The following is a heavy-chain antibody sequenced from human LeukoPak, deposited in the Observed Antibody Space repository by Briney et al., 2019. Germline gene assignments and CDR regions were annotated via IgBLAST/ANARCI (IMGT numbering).Heavy chain of an antibody. CDR1: GGSFSGYY. CDR3: ARGPGASLFDY. V-gene: IGHV4-34*01. J-gene: IGHJ4*02. Sequence: PSETLSLTCAVYGGSFSGYYWSWIRQPPGKGLEWIGEINHSGSTNYNPSLKSRVTISVDTSKNQFSLKLSSVTAADTAVYYCARGPGASLFDYWGQGTLVTVSS. D-gene: IGHD4/OR15-4a*01. CDR2: INHSGST.